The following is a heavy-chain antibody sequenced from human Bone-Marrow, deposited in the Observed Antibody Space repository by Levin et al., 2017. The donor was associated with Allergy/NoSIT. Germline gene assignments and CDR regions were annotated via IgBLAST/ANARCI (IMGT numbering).Heavy chain of an antibody. Sequence: TGGSLRLSCAASGFTFDDYAMHWARQAPGKGLEWVSGISWNSGSIGYADSVKGRFTISRDNAKNSLYLQMNSLRAEDTALYYCAKLPGGGSYYSLQIDYWGQGTLVTVSS. CDR1: GFTFDDYA. CDR2: ISWNSGSI. J-gene: IGHJ4*02. V-gene: IGHV3-9*01. CDR3: AKLPGGGSYYSLQIDY. D-gene: IGHD1-26*01.